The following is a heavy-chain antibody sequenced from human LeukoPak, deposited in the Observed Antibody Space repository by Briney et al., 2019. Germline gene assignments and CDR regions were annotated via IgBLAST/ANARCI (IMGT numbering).Heavy chain of an antibody. CDR1: GFTFSSYA. CDR3: HSKGYCSSTSCPTPRYYFDY. D-gene: IGHD2-2*01. V-gene: IGHV3-30-3*01. CDR2: ISYDGSNK. J-gene: IGHJ4*02. Sequence: GRSLRLSRAASGFTFSSYAMHWVRQAPGKGLEWVAVISYDGSNKYYADSVKGRFTISRDNSKNTLYLQMNSLRAEDTAVYYCHSKGYCSSTSCPTPRYYFDYWGQGTLVTVSS.